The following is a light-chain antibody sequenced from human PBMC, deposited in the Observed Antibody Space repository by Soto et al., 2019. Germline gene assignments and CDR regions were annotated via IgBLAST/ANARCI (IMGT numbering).Light chain of an antibody. Sequence: DIQMTQSPSSLSASVGDRVTITCRASQGISTYLVWYQQRQGRAPKLLIYDASSLLSGVPSRFSGSGSGTDFTLTISRLQPEDFATYYCQQSYRTPYTFGQGTKRETK. CDR3: QQSYRTPYT. CDR1: QGISTY. V-gene: IGKV1-39*01. J-gene: IGKJ2*01. CDR2: DAS.